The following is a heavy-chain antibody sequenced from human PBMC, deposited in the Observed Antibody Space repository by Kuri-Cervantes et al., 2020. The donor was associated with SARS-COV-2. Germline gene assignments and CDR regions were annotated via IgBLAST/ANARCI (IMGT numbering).Heavy chain of an antibody. J-gene: IGHJ4*02. CDR1: GGTFSSYA. D-gene: IGHD2-2*02. V-gene: IGHV5-51*01. CDR3: ARQSADCSSTSCYIDY. Sequence: KVSCKASGGTFSSYAISWVRQAPGQGLEWMGIIYPGDSDTRYSPSFQGQVTISADKSISTAYLQWSSLKASDTAMYYCARQSADCSSTSCYIDYWGQGTLVTVSS. CDR2: IYPGDSDT.